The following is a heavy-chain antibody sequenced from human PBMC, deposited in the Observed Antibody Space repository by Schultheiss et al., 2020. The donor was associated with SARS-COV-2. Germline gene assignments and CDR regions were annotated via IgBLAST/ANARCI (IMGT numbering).Heavy chain of an antibody. Sequence: SVTLSLTCTVSGGSISSYYWSWIRQPAGKGLEWIGHVFHSGSTFYNPSLKSPVTISVDTSKNQFSLKLSSVTAADTAVYYCARGDLVVAATYFDYWGQGTLVTGS. V-gene: IGHV4-4*08. J-gene: IGHJ4*02. CDR3: ARGDLVVAATYFDY. CDR1: GGSISSYY. D-gene: IGHD2-15*01. CDR2: VFHSGST.